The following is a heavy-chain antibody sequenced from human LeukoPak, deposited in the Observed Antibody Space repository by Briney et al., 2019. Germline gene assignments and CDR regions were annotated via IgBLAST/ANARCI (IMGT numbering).Heavy chain of an antibody. D-gene: IGHD5-18*01. J-gene: IGHJ5*02. CDR1: GYTFTSYG. V-gene: IGHV1-18*01. CDR3: ARDTAMAYYEESYFDP. CDR2: ISAYNGNT. Sequence: ASAKVSCKASGYTFTSYGISWVRQAPGQGLECMGWISAYNGNTNYAQKFQGRVTLTTDTSTSTAYMELRSLRSDDTAVYYCARDTAMAYYEESYFDPWGQGTLVTVSS.